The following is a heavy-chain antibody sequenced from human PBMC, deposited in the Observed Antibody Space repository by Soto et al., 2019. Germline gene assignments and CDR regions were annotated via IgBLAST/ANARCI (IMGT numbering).Heavy chain of an antibody. CDR2: ISSSGSAI. CDR1: GFTFSDYY. J-gene: IGHJ3*02. CDR3: AREWVGREWICSGGSCLSRFVDDAFDI. D-gene: IGHD2-15*01. Sequence: NPGGSLRLSCAASGFTFSDYYMSWIRQAPGKGLEWVSYISSSGSAIYYADSVKGRFTISRDNAKNSLYLQMNSLRAEDTAVYYCAREWVGREWICSGGSCLSRFVDDAFDIWGQGTMVTVSS. V-gene: IGHV3-11*01.